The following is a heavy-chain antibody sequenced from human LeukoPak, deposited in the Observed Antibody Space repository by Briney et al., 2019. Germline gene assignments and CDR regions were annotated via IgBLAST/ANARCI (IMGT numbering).Heavy chain of an antibody. Sequence: GESLKISCKGSGYSFTSYWIGWVRQMPGKGLEWMGIIYPGDSDTRYSPSFQGQVTISADKSISTAYLQWSSLKASDTAMYYCPRHLIAARAYYYMDVWGKGTTVTVSS. CDR2: IYPGDSDT. J-gene: IGHJ6*03. V-gene: IGHV5-51*01. CDR1: GYSFTSYW. CDR3: PRHLIAARAYYYMDV. D-gene: IGHD6-13*01.